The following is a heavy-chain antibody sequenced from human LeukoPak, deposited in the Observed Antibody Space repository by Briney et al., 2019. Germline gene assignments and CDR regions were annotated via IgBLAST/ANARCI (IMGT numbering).Heavy chain of an antibody. Sequence: ASVKVSCKASGYTFTSYGISWVRQAPGQGLEWMGWINPNSGGTNYAQKFQGRVTMTRDTSISTAYMELSRLRSDDTAVYYCARDGYSYGYNWLDPWGQGTLVTVSS. CDR1: GYTFTSYG. CDR3: ARDGYSYGYNWLDP. J-gene: IGHJ5*02. V-gene: IGHV1-2*02. D-gene: IGHD5-18*01. CDR2: INPNSGGT.